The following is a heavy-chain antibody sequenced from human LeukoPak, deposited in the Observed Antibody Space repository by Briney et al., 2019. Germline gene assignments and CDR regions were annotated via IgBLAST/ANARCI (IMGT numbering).Heavy chain of an antibody. Sequence: GGSLRLSCAASGFTFSDHYMDWVRQAPGKGLEWVSSISSSSSYIYYADSVKGRFTISRDNAKNSLYLQMNSLRAEDTAVYYCARGQAIAAAGANYYYYYGMDVWGQGTTVTVSS. CDR3: ARGQAIAAAGANYYYYYGMDV. V-gene: IGHV3-21*01. CDR1: GFTFSDHY. CDR2: ISSSSSYI. J-gene: IGHJ6*02. D-gene: IGHD6-13*01.